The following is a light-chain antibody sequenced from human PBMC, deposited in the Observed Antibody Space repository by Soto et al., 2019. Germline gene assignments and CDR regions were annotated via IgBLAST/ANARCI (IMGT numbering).Light chain of an antibody. CDR2: AAS. J-gene: IGKJ2*01. CDR3: HQSYSTPQTA. Sequence: DIQMTQSPSSLSASVGDRVTITCRASQSISWYLNWYQQKPGKAPKLLIYAASSLQSGVPSRFSGSGSGTDFTLTISSLQPEDFATYYCHQSYSTPQTAFGQGTKLEIK. V-gene: IGKV1-39*01. CDR1: QSISWY.